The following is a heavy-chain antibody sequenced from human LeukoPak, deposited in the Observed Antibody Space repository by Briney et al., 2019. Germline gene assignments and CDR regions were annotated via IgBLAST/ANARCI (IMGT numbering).Heavy chain of an antibody. V-gene: IGHV3-21*01. CDR3: ARVNFCSSTSCYYAFDI. CDR1: GFTFSSYS. J-gene: IGHJ3*02. Sequence: GGSLRLSCAASGFTFSSYSMNWVRQAPGRGLEWVSSISSSSSYIYYADTVKGRFTISRDNAKNSLYLQMNSLRAEDTAVYYCARVNFCSSTSCYYAFDIWGQGTMVTVSS. D-gene: IGHD2-2*01. CDR2: ISSSSSYI.